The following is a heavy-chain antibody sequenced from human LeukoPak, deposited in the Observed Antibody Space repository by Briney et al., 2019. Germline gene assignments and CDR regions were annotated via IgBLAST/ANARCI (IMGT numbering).Heavy chain of an antibody. Sequence: SGGSLRLSCAASGFTFSSYSMNWVRQAPGKGLEWVSSISSSSSYIYYADSVKGRFTISRDNAKNSLYLQMNSLRAEDTAVYYCARTDYDILTGYYPDYWGQGTLVTVSS. J-gene: IGHJ4*02. CDR2: ISSSSSYI. D-gene: IGHD3-9*01. CDR1: GFTFSSYS. V-gene: IGHV3-21*01. CDR3: ARTDYDILTGYYPDY.